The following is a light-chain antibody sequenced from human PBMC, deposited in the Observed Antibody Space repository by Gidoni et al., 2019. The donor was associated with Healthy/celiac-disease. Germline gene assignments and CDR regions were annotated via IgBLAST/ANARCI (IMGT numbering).Light chain of an antibody. CDR1: QSISSY. CDR2: AAS. CDR3: QQSYSTPFN. Sequence: DIQLTESPSSLSASVGDRVTITCRASQSISSYLNWYQQKPGKAPKLLIYAASSLQSGVPSRFSGSGSGTEFTLTISSLQPEDFATYYCQQSYSTPFNFGQGTRLEIK. J-gene: IGKJ5*01. V-gene: IGKV1-39*01.